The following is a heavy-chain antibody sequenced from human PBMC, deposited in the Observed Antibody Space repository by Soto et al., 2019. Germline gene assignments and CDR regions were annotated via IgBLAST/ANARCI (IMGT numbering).Heavy chain of an antibody. CDR3: AKGVLRNDYDFWSGYLDAFDI. V-gene: IGHV3-30*18. CDR1: GFTFSSYG. CDR2: ISYDGSNK. J-gene: IGHJ3*02. Sequence: GGSLRLSCAASGFTFSSYGMHWVRQAPGKGLEWVAVISYDGSNKYYADSVKGRFTISRDNSKNTLYLQMNSLRAEDTAVHYCAKGVLRNDYDFWSGYLDAFDIWGQGTMVTVSS. D-gene: IGHD3-3*01.